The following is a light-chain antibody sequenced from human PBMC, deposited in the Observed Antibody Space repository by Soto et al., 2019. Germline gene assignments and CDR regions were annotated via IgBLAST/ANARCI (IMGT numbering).Light chain of an antibody. CDR2: EVS. V-gene: IGLV2-8*01. CDR3: SSYAGSSNV. Sequence: QSVLTQPASVSGSPGQSITISCTGTSRDVGGYNYVSWHQQHPGKAPKVIITEVSNRPSGVPDRFSGSKSGNTASLTVSGLQAEDEADYYCSSYAGSSNVFGTGTKLTVL. CDR1: SRDVGGYNY. J-gene: IGLJ1*01.